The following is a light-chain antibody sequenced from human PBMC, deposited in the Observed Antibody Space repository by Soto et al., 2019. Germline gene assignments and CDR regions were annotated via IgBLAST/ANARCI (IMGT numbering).Light chain of an antibody. J-gene: IGKJ5*01. CDR3: QQRSDWPFT. V-gene: IGKV3-11*02. Sequence: EIVLTHSPGTLSLSPGERVTLSCRASQNVYNNYLAWYQQRPGQAPRLLIYELSHRATGVPARFTGSGSGRDFTLTISSLEPEDFAVYYCQQRSDWPFTFGRGTRLEIK. CDR2: ELS. CDR1: QNVYNNY.